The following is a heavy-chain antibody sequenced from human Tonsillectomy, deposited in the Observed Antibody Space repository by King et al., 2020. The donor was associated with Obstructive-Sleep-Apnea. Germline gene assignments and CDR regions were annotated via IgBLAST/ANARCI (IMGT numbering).Heavy chain of an antibody. CDR2: IYPGDSDT. Sequence: VQLVQSGAEVKKPGESLKISCKGSGYSFTDYWIGLVRQMPGKGLEWMGIIYPGDSDTRYSPSFQGQVTISADKSISTAYLQWSSLKASETAMYYCARRGYGSAYYYYGMDVWGQGTTVTVSS. CDR3: ARRGYGSAYYYYGMDV. D-gene: IGHD3-10*01. CDR1: GYSFTDYW. J-gene: IGHJ6*02. V-gene: IGHV5-51*01.